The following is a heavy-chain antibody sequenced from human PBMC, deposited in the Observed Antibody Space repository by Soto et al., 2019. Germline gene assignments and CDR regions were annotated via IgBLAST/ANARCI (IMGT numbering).Heavy chain of an antibody. V-gene: IGHV3-30-3*01. D-gene: IGHD3-10*01. CDR3: ARDLSGSGD. CDR1: GFAFSSYA. Sequence: QVQLVESEGGVVQPGRSLRLSCAASGFAFSSYAMHWVRQAPGKGLEWVAVISYDGSNKYYADSVKGRFTISRDNSKNTLYLQMNSLRAEDTAVYYGARDLSGSGDWGQGTLVGVSS. J-gene: IGHJ4*02. CDR2: ISYDGSNK.